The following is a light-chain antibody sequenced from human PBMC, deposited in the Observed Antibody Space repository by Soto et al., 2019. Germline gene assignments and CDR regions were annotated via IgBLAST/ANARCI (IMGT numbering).Light chain of an antibody. CDR3: HQRQYWPPIT. CDR1: QSISSY. V-gene: IGKV1-39*01. Sequence: DIQMTQSPSSLSASVGDRVTITCRASQSISSYLNWYQQKLGRAPKLLIYAASSLQSGVPSRFSGSGSGTDFTLTISSLEPEDFAVYYCHQRQYWPPITFGQGTRLEIK. J-gene: IGKJ5*01. CDR2: AAS.